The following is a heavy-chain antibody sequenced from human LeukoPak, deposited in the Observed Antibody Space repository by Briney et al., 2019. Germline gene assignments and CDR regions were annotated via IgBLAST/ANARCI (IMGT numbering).Heavy chain of an antibody. CDR3: ARGGYSYGYAGVSPHYMAI. D-gene: IGHD5-18*01. CDR2: ISWNSGSI. Sequence: PGGSLRLSCAASGFTFDDYAMHWVRQAPGKGLEWVSGISWNSGSIGYADSVKGRFTISRDNAKNSLYLQMNSLRAEDTALYFCARGGYSYGYAGVSPHYMAIWGKGTMVTVSS. CDR1: GFTFDDYA. V-gene: IGHV3-9*01. J-gene: IGHJ6*03.